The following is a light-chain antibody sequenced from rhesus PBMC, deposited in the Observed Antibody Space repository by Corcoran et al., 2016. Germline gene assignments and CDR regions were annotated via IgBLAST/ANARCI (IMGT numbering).Light chain of an antibody. V-gene: IGKV1S8*01. CDR3: QHYYDRPFT. CDR1: QNINSN. CDR2: TAS. Sequence: DIQMTQSPSALSASVGDRVTISCRASQNINSNLAWYQQKPGKAPKVLIYTASRLHTGIPSRVSGSGSGTDFTLTSNSLQPEDSATYFCQHYYDRPFTFGGGTKVDLK. J-gene: IGKJ4*01.